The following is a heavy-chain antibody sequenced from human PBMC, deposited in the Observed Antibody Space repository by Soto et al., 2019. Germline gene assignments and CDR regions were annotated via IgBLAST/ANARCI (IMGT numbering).Heavy chain of an antibody. V-gene: IGHV1-69*02. CDR3: ASEGMDVGMDV. CDR1: GGTFSSYT. J-gene: IGHJ6*02. CDR2: IIPILGIA. D-gene: IGHD2-8*01. Sequence: QVQLVQSGAEVKKPGSSVKVSCKASGGTFSSYTISWVRQAPGQGLEWMGRIIPILGIANYAQKFQGRVTITADKSTSTAYMELSSLRSEDTAVYYCASEGMDVGMDVWGQGTTVTVSS.